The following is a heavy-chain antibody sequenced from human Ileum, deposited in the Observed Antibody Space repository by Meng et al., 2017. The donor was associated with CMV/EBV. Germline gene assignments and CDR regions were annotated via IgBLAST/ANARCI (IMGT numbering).Heavy chain of an antibody. CDR1: GAPVKSDSFY. Sequence: SETLSLTCSVSGAPVKSDSFYWGWIRQPPGKGLEWIGTLRYTGNTYYNPSLQSRLTMAVDTSKNQFSLKMRSVTAADTATYYCARTCNGGDCYPAGTDVWGQGTTVTVSS. V-gene: IGHV4-39*07. CDR3: ARTCNGGDCYPAGTDV. D-gene: IGHD2-21*01. CDR2: LRYTGNT. J-gene: IGHJ6*02.